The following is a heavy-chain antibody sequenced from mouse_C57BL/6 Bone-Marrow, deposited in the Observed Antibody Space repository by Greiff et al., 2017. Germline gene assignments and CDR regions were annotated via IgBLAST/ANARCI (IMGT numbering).Heavy chain of an antibody. Sequence: QLKESGAELVRPGTSVKMSCKASGYTFTNYWIGWAKQRPGHGLEWIGDIYPGGGYTNYNEKFKGKATLTADKSSSTAYMQFSSLTSEDSAIYYCARGVPYYAMDYWGRGTSVTVSS. CDR1: GYTFTNYW. CDR2: IYPGGGYT. V-gene: IGHV1-63*01. CDR3: ARGVPYYAMDY. J-gene: IGHJ4*01.